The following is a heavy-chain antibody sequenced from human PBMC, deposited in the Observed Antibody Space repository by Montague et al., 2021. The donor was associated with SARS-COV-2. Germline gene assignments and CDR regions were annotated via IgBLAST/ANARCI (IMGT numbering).Heavy chain of an antibody. J-gene: IGHJ6*02. D-gene: IGHD3-10*01. CDR1: GGSISSDGYS. CDR2: IYHSGST. Sequence: TLSLTCAVSGGSISSDGYSWNWIRQPPGKGLEWIGYIYHSGSTXYNPSLKSRVTISLDSSKNQFSLNLTSVTAADTAVYYCARGSMVRGGKVYYGVDVWGQGTTVTVSS. V-gene: IGHV4-30-2*01. CDR3: ARGSMVRGGKVYYGVDV.